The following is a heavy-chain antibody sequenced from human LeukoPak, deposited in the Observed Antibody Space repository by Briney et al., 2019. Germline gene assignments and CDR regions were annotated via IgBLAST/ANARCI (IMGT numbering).Heavy chain of an antibody. CDR3: ARDSLPMAVTGPFDH. CDR1: GFNFSSYG. CDR2: IWFDGSNI. Sequence: PGGSLRLSCAASGFNFSSYGMHWVRQAPGKGLEWVTSIWFDGSNIHYADSVKGRVIISRDNSKSALYLQMNSLRAEDTAIYYCARDSLPMAVTGPFDHWGQGALVT. J-gene: IGHJ4*02. V-gene: IGHV3-33*01. D-gene: IGHD6-19*01.